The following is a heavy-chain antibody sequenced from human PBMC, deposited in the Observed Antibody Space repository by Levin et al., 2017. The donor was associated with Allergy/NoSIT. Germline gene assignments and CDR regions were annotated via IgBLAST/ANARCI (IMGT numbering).Heavy chain of an antibody. CDR3: ARLNRDYGGNSGRRGGRYYYGLDV. J-gene: IGHJ6*01. CDR2: IYYSGNT. D-gene: IGHD4-23*01. CDR1: GGSIHSPNYY. V-gene: IGHV4-30-4*01. Sequence: QTLSLTCTVSGGSIHSPNYYWSWIRQPPGKGLEWIGYIYYSGNTYYNPSLMGRLSLSSDTSKNHFSLKLNSVTAADTAVYYCARLNRDYGGNSGRRGGRYYYGLDVWGQGTAVTVSS.